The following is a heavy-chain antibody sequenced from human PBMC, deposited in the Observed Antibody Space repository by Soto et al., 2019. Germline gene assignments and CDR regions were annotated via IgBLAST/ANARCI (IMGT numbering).Heavy chain of an antibody. Sequence: EVQLVETGGGLIQPGGSLRLSCAASGFTVSSNYMSWVRQAPGKGLEWVSVIYSGGSTYYADSVKGRFTISRDNSKNTLYLQMNSLRAEDTAVYYCARDSYYDFCLDYWGQGTLVTVSS. V-gene: IGHV3-53*02. D-gene: IGHD3-3*01. J-gene: IGHJ4*02. CDR1: GFTVSSNY. CDR3: ARDSYYDFCLDY. CDR2: IYSGGST.